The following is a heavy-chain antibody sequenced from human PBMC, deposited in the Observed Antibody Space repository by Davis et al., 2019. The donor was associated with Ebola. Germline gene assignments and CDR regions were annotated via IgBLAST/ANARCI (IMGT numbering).Heavy chain of an antibody. Sequence: GESLKISCKASGYSFTSYWIGWVRQMPGKGLEWMGIIYPSDSDTKYSPSFQGQVTISADESFSTAYLQWSSLKASDTAMYYCARGTSLARNFDYWGQGTLVTVSS. CDR3: ARGTSLARNFDY. J-gene: IGHJ4*02. D-gene: IGHD3-3*02. V-gene: IGHV5-51*01. CDR1: GYSFTSYW. CDR2: IYPSDSDT.